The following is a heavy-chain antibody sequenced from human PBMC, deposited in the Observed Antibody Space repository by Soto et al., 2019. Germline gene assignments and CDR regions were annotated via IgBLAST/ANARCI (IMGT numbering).Heavy chain of an antibody. J-gene: IGHJ4*02. CDR3: TREYSSSSYARFDY. CDR2: INPSGGST. Sequence: ASVKVSCKASGYTFTNYYIHWVRQAPGQGLEWMGIINPSGGSTNYAQKFQGRVTMTRDTSTSTFYMELSSLRSEDTAVYYCTREYSSSSYARFDYWGQGTLVTVS. V-gene: IGHV1-46*03. CDR1: GYTFTNYY. D-gene: IGHD6-13*01.